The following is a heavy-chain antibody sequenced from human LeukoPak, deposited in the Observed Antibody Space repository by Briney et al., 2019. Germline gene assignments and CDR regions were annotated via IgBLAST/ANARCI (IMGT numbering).Heavy chain of an antibody. CDR3: ARDGSGNSLDDAFDI. D-gene: IGHD4-23*01. J-gene: IGHJ3*02. V-gene: IGHV1-2*02. CDR1: GYTFTGYY. Sequence: ASVKVSCKASGYTFTGYYMHWVRQAPGQGLEWMGWINPNSGGTNYAQKFQGRVTMTRDTSISTAYMELSRLRSDDTAVYYCARDGSGNSLDDAFDIWGQGTMVTVSS. CDR2: INPNSGGT.